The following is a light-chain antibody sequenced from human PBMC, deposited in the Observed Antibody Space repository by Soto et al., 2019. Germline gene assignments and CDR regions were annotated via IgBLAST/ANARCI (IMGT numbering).Light chain of an antibody. CDR2: DVS. CDR3: RSYTSSSTLV. J-gene: IGLJ1*01. V-gene: IGLV2-14*01. CDR1: SSDVGGYDY. Sequence: QSVLAQPASVSGSPGQSITISCTGTSSDVGGYDYVSWYQQHPGKAPKLMIYDVSNRPSGVSDRFSGSKSGNTASLTISGLQAEDEADYYCRSYTSSSTLVFGTGTKVT.